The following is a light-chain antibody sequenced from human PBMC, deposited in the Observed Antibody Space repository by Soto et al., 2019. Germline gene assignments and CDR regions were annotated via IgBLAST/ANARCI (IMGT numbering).Light chain of an antibody. CDR3: QQYNIWPPWT. CDR2: DAS. Sequence: EIVLTQSPATPSLSPGERATLSCRASQSVSSYLALYQQKPGQAPRLLIYDASNRATGIPARFSGSGSGTDFTLTISSLEPEDFAVYYCQQYNIWPPWTFGQGTKGGYQ. J-gene: IGKJ1*01. CDR1: QSVSSY. V-gene: IGKV3-11*01.